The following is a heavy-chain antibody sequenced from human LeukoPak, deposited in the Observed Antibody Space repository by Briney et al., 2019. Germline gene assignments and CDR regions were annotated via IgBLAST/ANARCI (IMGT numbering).Heavy chain of an antibody. V-gene: IGHV3-48*03. CDR2: IRSDGTSI. CDR3: ARGDEESVYRPSDY. Sequence: PGGSLRLSCAASGFGFSTYDLNWVRQAPGKGLEWISYIRSDGTSIYYADAVRGRFTISRDNAKNSLHLQMDSLRAEDTAVYYCARGDEESVYRPSDYWGQGTLVTVSS. CDR1: GFGFSTYD. D-gene: IGHD1-26*01. J-gene: IGHJ4*02.